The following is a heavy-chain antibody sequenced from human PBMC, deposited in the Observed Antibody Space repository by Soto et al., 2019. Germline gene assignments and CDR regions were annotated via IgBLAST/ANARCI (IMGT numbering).Heavy chain of an antibody. J-gene: IGHJ4*02. D-gene: IGHD3-16*01. CDR3: ARDAYNYGYFSY. Sequence: XGSLRLSCAASGGTFSIYSMHWVRQAPGKGLEWVAVISHDGSDIYYDDSVKGRFTISRDNSNSTLFLHMNSLRPEDTAVYYCARDAYNYGYFSYWVQGTLVTVSS. CDR1: GGTFSIYS. CDR2: ISHDGSDI. V-gene: IGHV3-30-3*01.